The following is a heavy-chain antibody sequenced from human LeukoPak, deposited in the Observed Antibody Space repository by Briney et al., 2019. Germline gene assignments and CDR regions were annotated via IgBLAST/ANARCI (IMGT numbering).Heavy chain of an antibody. CDR3: AKPAGAAAGIQH. J-gene: IGHJ1*01. Sequence: GGSLRLSCAASGFTFSSYGMHWVRQAPGKGLEWVAVISYDGSNKYYADSVKGRFTISRDNSKNTLYLQMNSLRAEDTAVYYCAKPAGAAAGIQHWGQGTLVTVSS. CDR2: ISYDGSNK. CDR1: GFTFSSYG. D-gene: IGHD6-13*01. V-gene: IGHV3-30*18.